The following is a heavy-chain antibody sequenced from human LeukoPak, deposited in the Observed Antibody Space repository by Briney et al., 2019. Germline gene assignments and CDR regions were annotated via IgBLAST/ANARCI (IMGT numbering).Heavy chain of an antibody. Sequence: STYEMNWVRQAPGKGLEWIGTIYYSGSTYYNPSLTSRVTISVDTSKSQFSLKLSSVTAADTAVYYCARHKDYYYSYMDVWGKGTTVTIS. CDR2: IYYSGST. CDR1: STYE. CDR3: ARHKDYYYSYMDV. J-gene: IGHJ6*03. V-gene: IGHV4-39*01.